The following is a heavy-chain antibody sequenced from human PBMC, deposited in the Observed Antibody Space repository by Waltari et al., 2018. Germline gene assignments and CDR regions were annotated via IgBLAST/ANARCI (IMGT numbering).Heavy chain of an antibody. D-gene: IGHD3-16*02. J-gene: IGHJ4*02. V-gene: IGHV4-59*01. CDR2: IYYSGST. CDR3: ARSSMITFGGVIVYFDY. CDR1: GGSISSYY. Sequence: QVQLQESGPGLVKPSETLSLTCTVSGGSISSYYWSWIRQPPGKGLEWIGYIYYSGSTNYNPSLKSRVTISVDTSKNQFSLKLSSVTAADTAVYYCARSSMITFGGVIVYFDYWGQGTLVTVSS.